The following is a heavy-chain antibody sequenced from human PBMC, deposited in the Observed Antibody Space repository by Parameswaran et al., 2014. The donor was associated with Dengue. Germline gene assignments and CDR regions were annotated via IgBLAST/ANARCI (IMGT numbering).Heavy chain of an antibody. J-gene: IGHJ4*02. V-gene: IGHV3-23*01. CDR2: ISGSGGST. CDR3: AKSRADSSGYYLQFDY. D-gene: IGHD3-22*01. Sequence: WIRQPPGKGLEWVSAISGSGGSTYYADSVKGRFTISRDNSKNTLYLQMNSLRAEDTAVYYCAKSRADSSGYYLQFDYWGQGTLVTVSS.